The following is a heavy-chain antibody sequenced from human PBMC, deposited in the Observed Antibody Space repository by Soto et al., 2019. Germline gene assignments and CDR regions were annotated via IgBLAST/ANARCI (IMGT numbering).Heavy chain of an antibody. CDR3: VRDSYTNNWHAAAKDY. J-gene: IGHJ4*02. V-gene: IGHV3-7*01. Sequence: VGSLRLSCAASGFSLSSYWMTWVRQAPGKGLEWVANIRQDGSDKFYVDSVKGRFTISRDNAKNSLYLQMNNLRVEDTAVYYCVRDSYTNNWHAAAKDYWGQGTLVTVSS. D-gene: IGHD1-1*01. CDR2: IRQDGSDK. CDR1: GFSLSSYW.